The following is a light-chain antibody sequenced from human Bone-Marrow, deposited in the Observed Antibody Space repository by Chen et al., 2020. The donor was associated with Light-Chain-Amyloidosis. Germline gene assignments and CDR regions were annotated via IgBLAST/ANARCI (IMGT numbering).Light chain of an antibody. Sequence: SYLLTQPSSGSVAPGQTPTIACGGTNIGSTSVHWYQQTQGQAPLLVVYADSDRPSGIPERLAGANSGNTATLTISRVEDGDEADYYCQVWDRSSDRPVFGGGTKLTVL. CDR1: NIGSTS. CDR2: ADS. CDR3: QVWDRSSDRPV. J-gene: IGLJ3*02. V-gene: IGLV3-21*02.